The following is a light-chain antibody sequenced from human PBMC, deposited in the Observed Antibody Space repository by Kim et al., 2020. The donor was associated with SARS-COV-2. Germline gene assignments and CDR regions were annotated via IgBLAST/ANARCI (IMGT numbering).Light chain of an antibody. Sequence: HRSTIAGPRPSPIVGTTSLNWSQQLPAPSPTRRFSRNKQRPSGVPDQFSGSQSGTSPSLASSGLRSEDEADYYGAAWDDSLGGPVFGGGTQLTVL. J-gene: IGLJ3*02. CDR3: AAWDDSLGGPV. V-gene: IGLV1-47*01. CDR2: RNK. CDR1: SPIVGTTS.